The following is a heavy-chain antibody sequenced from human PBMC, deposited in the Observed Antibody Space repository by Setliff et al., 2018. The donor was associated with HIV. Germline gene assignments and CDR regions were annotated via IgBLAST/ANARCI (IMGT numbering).Heavy chain of an antibody. V-gene: IGHV4-38-2*01. CDR1: GYSVSSGYF. CDR3: ARAYYDSVWGSHRYRFYYFDY. CDR2: IFHTGST. J-gene: IGHJ4*02. D-gene: IGHD3-16*02. Sequence: SETLSLTCAVSGYSVSSGYFWGWIRQPPGKGLEWIGSIFHTGSTYYNPSLKSRATISVDTSKNQFSLRLTSVTAADTAVYYCARAYYDSVWGSHRYRFYYFDYWGQGSLVTVSS.